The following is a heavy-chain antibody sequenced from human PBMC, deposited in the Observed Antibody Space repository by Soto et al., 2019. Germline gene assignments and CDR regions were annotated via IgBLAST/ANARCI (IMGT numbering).Heavy chain of an antibody. Sequence: QVQLVQSGAEVKKPGASVKVSCKASGDTFTDYYIHWVRQAPGQGLEWMGTVNPSGGHTTYAQHFLGRMTMTRDPSTSTLYMELTSLTSEDTAIYYCARGGHVVVVTAALDYWGQGTLGTVSS. CDR2: VNPSGGHT. V-gene: IGHV1-46*01. CDR1: GDTFTDYY. J-gene: IGHJ4*02. CDR3: ARGGHVVVVTAALDY. D-gene: IGHD2-21*02.